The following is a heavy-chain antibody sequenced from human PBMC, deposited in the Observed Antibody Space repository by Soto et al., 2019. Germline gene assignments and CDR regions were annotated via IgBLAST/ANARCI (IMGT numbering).Heavy chain of an antibody. D-gene: IGHD4-17*01. CDR1: GYTFTSYG. CDR2: IGAYNGNT. J-gene: IGHJ4*02. Sequence: QVQLVQSGAEVKKPGASVKVSCKASGYTFTSYGISWVRQAPGQGLEWMGWIGAYNGNTNYAQKLQDRVTMTSDTSTSTAYMELRSLRSDDTAVYYCVRDGQIAPAHGTVTTFDYWGQGSLVTVSS. CDR3: VRDGQIAPAHGTVTTFDY. V-gene: IGHV1-18*04.